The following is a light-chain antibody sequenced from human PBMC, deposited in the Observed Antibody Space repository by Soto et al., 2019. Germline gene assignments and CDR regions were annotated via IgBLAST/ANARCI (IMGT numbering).Light chain of an antibody. J-gene: IGKJ1*01. Sequence: DIVMTQSPSSLSSSAGERATISCRASQGVSIYLGWYQQKPGKPPGRLIYDASNMYTGIPSRVSGSGSGTEFTLTISSLQPEDFAIYYCHQYYSYAFTFGQGTKVDI. CDR2: DAS. CDR1: QGVSIY. CDR3: HQYYSYAFT. V-gene: IGKV3-11*01.